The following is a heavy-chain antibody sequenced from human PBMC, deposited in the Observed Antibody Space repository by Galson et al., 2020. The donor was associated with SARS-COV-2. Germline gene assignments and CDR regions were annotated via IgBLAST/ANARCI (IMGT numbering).Heavy chain of an antibody. V-gene: IGHV3-23*01. D-gene: IGHD6-13*01. CDR1: GFTLSDYA. CDR2: ISDSGGST. CDR3: ANVGISISTWSP. Sequence: GGSLRLSCAASGFTLSDYAMSWVRQAPGKGLEWMAAISDSGGSTYYADSVKGRFTISRDLSKNTLFLQMNSLRVEDTAVYYCANVGISISTWSPWGQGALFTFSS. J-gene: IGHJ5*02.